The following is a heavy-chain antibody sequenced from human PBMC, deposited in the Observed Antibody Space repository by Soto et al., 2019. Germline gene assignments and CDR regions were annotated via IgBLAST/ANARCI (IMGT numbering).Heavy chain of an antibody. CDR1: GGSFSGYY. D-gene: IGHD3-3*01. V-gene: IGHV4-34*01. Sequence: TSETLSLPCAVYGGSFSGYYWSWIRQPPGKGLEWIGEINHSGSTNYNPSLKSRVTISVDTSKNQFSLKLSSVTAADTAVYYCARFSDYFWSGYLGDYWFDPWGQGTLVTVSS. CDR3: ARFSDYFWSGYLGDYWFDP. J-gene: IGHJ5*02. CDR2: INHSGST.